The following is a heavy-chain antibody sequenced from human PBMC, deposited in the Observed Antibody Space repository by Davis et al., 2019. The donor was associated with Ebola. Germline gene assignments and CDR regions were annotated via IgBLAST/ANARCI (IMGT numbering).Heavy chain of an antibody. Sequence: SETLSLTCAVSGGSISSGGYSWSWIRQPPGKGLEWIGYIYHSGSTYYNPSLKSRVTISVDRSKNQLSLKLSSVTAADTAVYYCARGSYYYYYGMDVWGQGTTVTVSS. V-gene: IGHV4-30-2*01. J-gene: IGHJ6*02. CDR2: IYHSGST. CDR3: ARGSYYYYYGMDV. CDR1: GGSISSGGYS.